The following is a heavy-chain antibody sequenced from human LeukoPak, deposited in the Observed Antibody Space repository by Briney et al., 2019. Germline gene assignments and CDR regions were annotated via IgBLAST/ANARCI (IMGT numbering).Heavy chain of an antibody. CDR3: ARGRDRGPDSSGIWGLKGTSYMDV. V-gene: IGHV4-4*07. CDR2: ISPSGST. Sequence: PSETLSLTCTVSGGSISSSYWNWIRQPAGKGLEWIGRISPSGSTNYNPSLKSRVTMSVDTSKNQFSLKLSSVTAADTAVYYCARGRDRGPDSSGIWGLKGTSYMDVWAKGTTVTVSS. CDR1: GGSISSSY. J-gene: IGHJ6*03. D-gene: IGHD3-22*01.